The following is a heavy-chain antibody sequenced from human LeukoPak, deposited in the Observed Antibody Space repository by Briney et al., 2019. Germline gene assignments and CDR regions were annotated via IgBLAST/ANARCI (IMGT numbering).Heavy chain of an antibody. CDR3: ARYIWGSYPTFEDY. D-gene: IGHD3-16*02. CDR2: IYYSGST. Sequence: SETLSLTCTVSGGSISSYYWSWIRQPPGKGLEWIGYIYYSGSTNYNPSLKSRVTISVDTSKNQFSLKLSSVTAADTAVYYCARYIWGSYPTFEDYWGQGSLVTVSS. CDR1: GGSISSYY. V-gene: IGHV4-59*08. J-gene: IGHJ4*02.